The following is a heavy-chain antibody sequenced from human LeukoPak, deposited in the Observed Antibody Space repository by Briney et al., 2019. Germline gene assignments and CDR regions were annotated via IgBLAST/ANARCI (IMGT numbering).Heavy chain of an antibody. CDR3: ARAPLVVVPAAHNWFDP. Sequence: ASVKVSCKASGGTFSSYAISWVRQAPGQGLEWMGRIIPTFGTANYAQKFQGRVTITTDESTSTAYMELSSLRSEDTAVYYCARAPLVVVPAAHNWFDPWGQGTLVTVSS. J-gene: IGHJ5*02. CDR2: IIPTFGTA. CDR1: GGTFSSYA. V-gene: IGHV1-69*05. D-gene: IGHD2-2*01.